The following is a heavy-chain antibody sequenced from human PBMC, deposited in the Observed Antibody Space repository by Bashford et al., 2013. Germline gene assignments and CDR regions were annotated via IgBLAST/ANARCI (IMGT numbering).Heavy chain of an antibody. CDR1: GFTFSSYA. CDR2: ISGSGSSP. Sequence: GGSLRLSCTASGFTFSSYAMHWVRQAPGKGLEWISDISGSGSSPRYADSVKGRFTISRDNSKNTFYLQMNSLRAADTAVYYCARGVYAIASDAFDIWGRGTMVTVSS. D-gene: IGHD2-8*01. J-gene: IGHJ3*02. V-gene: IGHV3-23*01. CDR3: ARGVYAIASDAFDI.